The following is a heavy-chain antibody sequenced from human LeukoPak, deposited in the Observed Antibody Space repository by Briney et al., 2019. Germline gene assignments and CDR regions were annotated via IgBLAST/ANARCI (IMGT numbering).Heavy chain of an antibody. CDR3: AKRYSSSWSTPLFDY. D-gene: IGHD6-13*01. J-gene: IGHJ4*02. V-gene: IGHV3-21*01. CDR1: GFTFSSYS. Sequence: GGSLRLSCAASGFTFSSYSMNWVRQAPGKGLEWVSSISSSSSYIYYADSVKGRFTISRDNAKNSLYLQMNSLRAEDTAVYYCAKRYSSSWSTPLFDYWGQGTLVTVSS. CDR2: ISSSSSYI.